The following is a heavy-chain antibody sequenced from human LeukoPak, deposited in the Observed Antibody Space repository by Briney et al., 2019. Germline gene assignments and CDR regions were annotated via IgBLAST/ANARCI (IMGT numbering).Heavy chain of an antibody. D-gene: IGHD3-3*01. CDR1: GYSISSGYY. CDR3: ATTTYYDFWSGYYTPTYFDY. J-gene: IGHJ4*02. CDR2: IYHSGST. Sequence: SETLSLTCAVSGYSISSGYYWGWIRQPPGKGLEWIGSIYHSGSTYYNRSLKSRVTISVDTSKNQFSLKLSSVTAADTAVYYCATTTYYDFWSGYYTPTYFDYWGQGTLVTVSS. V-gene: IGHV4-38-2*01.